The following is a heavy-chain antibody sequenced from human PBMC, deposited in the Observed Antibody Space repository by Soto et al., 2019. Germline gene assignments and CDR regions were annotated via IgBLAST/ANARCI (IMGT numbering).Heavy chain of an antibody. Sequence: PWGVLRLSCTTSGFTFGDYALSWVRQAPGKGLEWVGFIRRNAYGGTTDYAASVKGRFTISRDDSKSIAYLQMNSLRTEDTALYYCTRASSLDFDLWGQGTLVTVSS. CDR1: GFTFGDYA. CDR3: TRASSLDFDL. V-gene: IGHV3-49*04. J-gene: IGHJ4*02. CDR2: IRRNAYGGTT. D-gene: IGHD3-16*01.